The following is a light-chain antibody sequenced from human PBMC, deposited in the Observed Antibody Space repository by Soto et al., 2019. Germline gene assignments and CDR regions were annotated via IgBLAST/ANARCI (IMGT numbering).Light chain of an antibody. Sequence: QSVLTQPASVSGSPGQSITISCTGTSSDVGGYNYVSWYQQHPGKAPKLMIYDVSNRPSGVSNRFSGSKSGNTASLTISGLQAEDEADYYCSSYTSSSILYFFGTGTKVTVL. CDR1: SSDVGGYNY. V-gene: IGLV2-14*01. J-gene: IGLJ1*01. CDR2: DVS. CDR3: SSYTSSSILYF.